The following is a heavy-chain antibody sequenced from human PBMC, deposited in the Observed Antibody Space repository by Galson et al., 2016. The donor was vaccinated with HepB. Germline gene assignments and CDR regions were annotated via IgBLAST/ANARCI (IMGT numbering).Heavy chain of an antibody. J-gene: IGHJ3*02. CDR3: GGYSDPSDI. Sequence: SLRLSCAASGFSVSGKYMSWARQAPGKGLEWVSAIFSGDATYYRDSVKGRFTIPRDTSKNTLYLQMNNLRAEETAIYYCGGYSDPSDIWGQGTMVTVSS. CDR1: GFSVSGKY. D-gene: IGHD3-22*01. V-gene: IGHV3-53*01. CDR2: IFSGDAT.